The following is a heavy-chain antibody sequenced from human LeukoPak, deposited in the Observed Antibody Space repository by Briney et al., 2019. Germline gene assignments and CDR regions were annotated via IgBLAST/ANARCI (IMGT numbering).Heavy chain of an antibody. Sequence: GGSLRLSCAGSGFIFSNYEMNWVRQAPGKGLEWVSYISSTGSDIYYADSVKGRFTISRENAENSLYLQMNSLRAEDTAVYYCARDLPTGTYRAYFDNWGQGTLVTVSS. J-gene: IGHJ4*02. D-gene: IGHD1-26*01. CDR2: ISSTGSDI. CDR1: GFIFSNYE. CDR3: ARDLPTGTYRAYFDN. V-gene: IGHV3-48*03.